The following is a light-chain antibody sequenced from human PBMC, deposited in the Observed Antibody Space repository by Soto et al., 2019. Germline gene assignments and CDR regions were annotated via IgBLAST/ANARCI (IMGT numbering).Light chain of an antibody. CDR1: QGISSY. V-gene: IGKV1-9*01. J-gene: IGKJ1*01. CDR2: AAS. Sequence: DLQWTQSPSFLSASVGDRFPITGRASQGISSYLAWYQQKPGKAPKLLIYAASTLQSGFPSRFSGSGSGTEFTLTISSLQPDDFATYYCQHYNSYSEAFGQGTKVDIK. CDR3: QHYNSYSEA.